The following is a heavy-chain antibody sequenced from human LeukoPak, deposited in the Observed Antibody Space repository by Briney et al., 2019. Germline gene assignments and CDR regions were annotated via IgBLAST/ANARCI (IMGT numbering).Heavy chain of an antibody. D-gene: IGHD1-26*01. CDR2: ISGSGGST. J-gene: IGHJ4*02. V-gene: IGHV3-23*01. Sequence: GGSLRLSCEASGFHLWCYPIGMVPQAPGKGLEWVSAISGSGGSTYYADSVKGRFTISRDNSKNTLYLQMNSLRAEDPAVYYCPKEDARFELLDWGQGTLVTVSS. CDR3: PKEDARFELLD. CDR1: GFHLWCYP.